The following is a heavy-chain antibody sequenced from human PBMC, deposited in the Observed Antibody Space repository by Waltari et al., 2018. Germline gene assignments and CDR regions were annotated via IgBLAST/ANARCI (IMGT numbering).Heavy chain of an antibody. V-gene: IGHV3-23*01. D-gene: IGHD2-8*01. CDR1: GFTFTTHA. CDR3: AKNEKFCIKAACYDS. Sequence: EVQLLESGGDLVQPGGSLRLSCAASGFTFTTHAMTWVRQAPGKGLEWVLVITSSGDATYYAGSVKGPFTHSRDNSRNTLNLHMSSLRAEDTATYYCAKNEKFCIKAACYDSWGQGTLVTVSS. J-gene: IGHJ4*02. CDR2: ITSSGDAT.